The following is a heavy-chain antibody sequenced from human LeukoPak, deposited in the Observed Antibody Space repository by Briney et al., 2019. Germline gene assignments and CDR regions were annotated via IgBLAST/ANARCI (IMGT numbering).Heavy chain of an antibody. V-gene: IGHV3-23*01. CDR2: ISGSGGST. D-gene: IGHD3-10*01. CDR1: GFTFSSYA. Sequence: PGMSLSLSCAASGFTFSSYAMSWVRQAPGKGLEWVSAISGSGGSTYYADSVKGRFTISRDNSKNTLYLQMNSLRAEDTAVYYCATKPYYYGSGSYLTHPNFDYWGQGTLVTVSS. J-gene: IGHJ4*02. CDR3: ATKPYYYGSGSYLTHPNFDY.